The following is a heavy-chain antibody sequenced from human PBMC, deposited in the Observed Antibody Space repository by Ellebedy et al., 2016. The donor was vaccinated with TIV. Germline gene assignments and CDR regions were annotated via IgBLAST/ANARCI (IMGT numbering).Heavy chain of an antibody. CDR3: VSSVSMDAFDS. CDR1: GGSLSDNY. D-gene: IGHD5/OR15-5a*01. CDR2: LYYTGST. Sequence: SETLSLTCAVSGGSLSDNYWSWIRQPPGKGLEWIGYLYYTGSTNYNPSLKSRVTIPLNTPRNQFSLKLSSVTAADTAVYYCVSSVSMDAFDSWGQGTMVTVSS. J-gene: IGHJ3*02. V-gene: IGHV4-59*01.